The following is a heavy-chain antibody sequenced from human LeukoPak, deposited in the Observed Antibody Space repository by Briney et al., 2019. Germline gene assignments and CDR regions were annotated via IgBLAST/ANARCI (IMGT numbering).Heavy chain of an antibody. Sequence: SETLSLTCTVSGGSISSYYWSWIRQPAGKGLEWIGRIYTGGSTNYNPSLKSRVTMSVDTSKNQFSLKLSSVTAADTAVYYCSRDGPSGSYDYWGQGTLVTVSS. J-gene: IGHJ4*02. CDR2: IYTGGST. V-gene: IGHV4-4*07. CDR3: SRDGPSGSYDY. CDR1: GGSISSYY. D-gene: IGHD1-26*01.